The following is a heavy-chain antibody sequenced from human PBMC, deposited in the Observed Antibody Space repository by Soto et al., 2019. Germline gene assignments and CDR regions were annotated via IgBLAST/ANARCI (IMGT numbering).Heavy chain of an antibody. D-gene: IGHD2-21*01. CDR3: ARPRDGYQYYYGMDV. J-gene: IGHJ6*02. CDR2: IYPGDSDT. Sequence: PGESLKISCKGSGYSFTSYWIGWVRQMPGKDLEWMGIIYPGDSDTRYSPSFQGQVTVSADKSISTAYLQWNSLKASDTAMYYCARPRDGYQYYYGMDVWGQGTTVTVSS. V-gene: IGHV5-51*01. CDR1: GYSFTSYW.